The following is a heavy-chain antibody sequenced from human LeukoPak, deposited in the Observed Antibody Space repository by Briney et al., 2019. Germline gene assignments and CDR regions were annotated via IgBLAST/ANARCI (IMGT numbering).Heavy chain of an antibody. D-gene: IGHD4-23*01. Sequence: SETLSLTCTVSGGSISSGDYYWSWIRQPPGKGLEWIGYIYYSGSTNYNPSLKSRVTISVDTSKNQFSLKLSSVTAADTAVYYCARDDGGLTDAFDIWGQGTMVTVSS. CDR3: ARDDGGLTDAFDI. CDR2: IYYSGST. V-gene: IGHV4-61*08. J-gene: IGHJ3*02. CDR1: GGSISSGDYY.